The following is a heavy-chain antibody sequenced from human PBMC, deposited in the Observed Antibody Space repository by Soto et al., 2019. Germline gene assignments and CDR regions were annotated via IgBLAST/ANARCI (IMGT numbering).Heavy chain of an antibody. J-gene: IGHJ4*02. CDR3: VRLIARAASDY. V-gene: IGHV5-10-1*01. D-gene: IGHD6-13*01. Sequence: WDSLTISCKGSGYSFTTYWISWVRQMPGKGLEWMGRIDPSDSYTNYSPSSQGHVTISVDKSISTAYLQGSSLKASDTAMYYCVRLIARAASDYWGKGTLVTVSS. CDR1: GYSFTTYW. CDR2: IDPSDSYT.